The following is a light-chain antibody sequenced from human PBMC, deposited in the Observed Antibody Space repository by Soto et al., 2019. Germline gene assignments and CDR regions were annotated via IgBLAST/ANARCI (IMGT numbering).Light chain of an antibody. CDR1: QSIVYSDGHAY. J-gene: IGKJ1*01. CDR3: MQGTHWPPT. V-gene: IGKV2-30*01. Sequence: DVVMTQSPLSLSVTLGQPASISCWSSQSIVYSDGHAYLNWFHQRPGQSPRRLIYQVSKRDSGVPDRFSGRWSGTDFTLKISRVEAEDVGVYYCMQGTHWPPTFGRGTKVEIK. CDR2: QVS.